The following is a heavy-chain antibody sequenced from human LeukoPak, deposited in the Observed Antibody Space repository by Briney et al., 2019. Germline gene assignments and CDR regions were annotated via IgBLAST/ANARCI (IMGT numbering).Heavy chain of an antibody. CDR3: ARGENSRWLQLRRYYYYYMDV. D-gene: IGHD5-24*01. CDR2: IKQDGSEK. Sequence: PGGSLRLSCAASGFTLSTYWMSWVRQAPGKGLEWVANIKQDGSEKYYVDSVKGRFTISRDNAKNSLYLQMNSLRAEDTALYYCARGENSRWLQLRRYYYYYMDVWGKGTTVTVSS. CDR1: GFTLSTYW. J-gene: IGHJ6*03. V-gene: IGHV3-7*03.